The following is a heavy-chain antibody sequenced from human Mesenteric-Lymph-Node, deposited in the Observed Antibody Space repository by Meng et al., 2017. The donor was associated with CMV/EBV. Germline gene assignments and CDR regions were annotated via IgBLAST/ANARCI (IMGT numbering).Heavy chain of an antibody. D-gene: IGHD5-24*01. CDR1: GGNFNNYA. Sequence: SVTVSCKASGGNFNNYAFSWVRQAPGQGLEWMGGIIPVFRIAKYAQKFQGRVTITADESTSTAYMELSSLRSEDTAVYYCARDGGEMATLIRYYYGMDVWGQGTTVTVSS. CDR2: IIPVFRIA. J-gene: IGHJ6*02. CDR3: ARDGGEMATLIRYYYGMDV. V-gene: IGHV1-69*13.